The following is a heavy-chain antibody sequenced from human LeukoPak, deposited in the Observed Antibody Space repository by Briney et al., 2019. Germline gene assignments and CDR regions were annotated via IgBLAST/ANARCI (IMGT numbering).Heavy chain of an antibody. CDR3: AREYGYYDSSGYYSDY. CDR1: GYTFTSYG. Sequence: GASVKVSCKASGYTFTSYGISWVRQAPGQGLEWMGWISAYNGNTNYAQKLQGRVTMTTYTSTSTAYMELRSLRSDDTAVYYCAREYGYYDSSGYYSDYWGQGTLVTVSS. J-gene: IGHJ4*02. D-gene: IGHD3-22*01. CDR2: ISAYNGNT. V-gene: IGHV1-18*01.